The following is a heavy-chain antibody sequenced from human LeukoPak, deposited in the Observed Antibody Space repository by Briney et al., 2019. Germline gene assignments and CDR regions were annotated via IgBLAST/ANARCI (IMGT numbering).Heavy chain of an antibody. J-gene: IGHJ4*02. V-gene: IGHV3-30*02. CDR2: ILYDGSKK. CDR1: GFTFDDYA. Sequence: GGSLRLSCAASGFTFDDYAMHWVRQAPGKGLEWVAFILYDGSKKYYVDSVKGRFTISRDNSKNALSLQMNSLRAEDTAMYYCARAVDKGTGYYMDFWGQGTLVTVSS. D-gene: IGHD3-22*01. CDR3: ARAVDKGTGYYMDF.